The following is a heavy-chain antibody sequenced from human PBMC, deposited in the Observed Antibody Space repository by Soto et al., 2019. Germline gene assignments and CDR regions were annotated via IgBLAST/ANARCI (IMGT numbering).Heavy chain of an antibody. CDR1: GGSFSGYY. CDR3: ARGRRTAVTIDY. J-gene: IGHJ4*02. Sequence: QVQLQQWGAGLLKPSETLSLTCAVYGGSFSGYYWSWIRQPPGKGLEWIGEINHSGSTNYNPSLKRRLTLAVDTSRNQFSLKLSSVTAADTAVYYWARGRRTAVTIDYWGQGTLVTVSS. V-gene: IGHV4-34*01. D-gene: IGHD4-17*01. CDR2: INHSGST.